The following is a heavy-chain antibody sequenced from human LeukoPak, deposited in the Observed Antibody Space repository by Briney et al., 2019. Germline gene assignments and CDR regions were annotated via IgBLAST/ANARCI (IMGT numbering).Heavy chain of an antibody. D-gene: IGHD5-18*01. CDR3: ARERGYSYGYADY. Sequence: GGSLRLSCAASGFIVSSNYMTWVRQAPGKGLEWVSSISSSGSYMNYADSVKGRFTISRDNAKNSLYLQMNSLGAEDTAVYYCARERGYSYGYADYWGQGTLVTVSS. J-gene: IGHJ4*02. CDR2: ISSSGSYM. V-gene: IGHV3-21*01. CDR1: GFIVSSNY.